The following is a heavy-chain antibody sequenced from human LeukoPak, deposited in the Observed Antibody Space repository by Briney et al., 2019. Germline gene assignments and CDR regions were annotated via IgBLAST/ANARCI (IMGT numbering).Heavy chain of an antibody. CDR1: GFTFSSYA. CDR3: AELGITMIGGV. Sequence: GGSLRLSCAASGFTFSSYAMSWVRQAPGKGLEWVSYISSSGSTIYCADSVKGRFTISRDNAKNSLYLQMNSLRAEDTPVYYCAELGITMIGGVWGKGTTVTISS. D-gene: IGHD3-10*02. CDR2: ISSSGSTI. J-gene: IGHJ6*04. V-gene: IGHV3-48*03.